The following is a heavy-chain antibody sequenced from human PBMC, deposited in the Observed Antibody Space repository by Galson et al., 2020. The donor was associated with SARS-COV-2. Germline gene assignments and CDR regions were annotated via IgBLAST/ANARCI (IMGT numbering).Heavy chain of an antibody. CDR1: GGSISSYY. Sequence: SETLSLTCTVSGGSISSYYWSWIRQPPGKGLEWLGYIYYSGSTNYNPSLKSRVTISVDTSKNQFSLKLSSVTAADTAVYYCARARQYAFYYYDSTADAFDIWGQGTMVTVSS. CDR3: ARARQYAFYYYDSTADAFDI. V-gene: IGHV4-59*01. D-gene: IGHD3-22*01. CDR2: IYYSGST. J-gene: IGHJ3*02.